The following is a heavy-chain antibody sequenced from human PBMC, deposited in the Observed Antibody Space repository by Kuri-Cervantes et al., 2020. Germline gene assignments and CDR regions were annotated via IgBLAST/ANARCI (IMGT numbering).Heavy chain of an antibody. CDR2: ITDNGGST. J-gene: IGHJ4*02. CDR1: GFTFSTYA. D-gene: IGHD3-3*01. CDR3: AKDSRYYDFWSGYSYDY. V-gene: IGHV3-23*01. Sequence: GGSLRLSCAASGFTFSTYAMTWVRQAPGKGLEWVSSITDNGGSTYYADSVKGRFTISRDNSKNTLYLQMNSLRAEDTAVYYCAKDSRYYDFWSGYSYDYWGQGTLVTVSS.